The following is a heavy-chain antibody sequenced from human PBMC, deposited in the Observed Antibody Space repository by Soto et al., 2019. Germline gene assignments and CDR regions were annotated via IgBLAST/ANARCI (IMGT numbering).Heavy chain of an antibody. Sequence: SQTLSLTCAISGDSVSSNSAAWNWIRQSPSRGLEWLGRTYYRSKWYKEYAASVKSRITINPDTSKNQFSLQLNSVSPENTAVYYCVRTVGWLDPWGQGTLVTVSS. CDR3: VRTVGWLDP. CDR2: TYYRSKWYK. CDR1: GDSVSSNSAA. D-gene: IGHD2-15*01. J-gene: IGHJ5*02. V-gene: IGHV6-1*01.